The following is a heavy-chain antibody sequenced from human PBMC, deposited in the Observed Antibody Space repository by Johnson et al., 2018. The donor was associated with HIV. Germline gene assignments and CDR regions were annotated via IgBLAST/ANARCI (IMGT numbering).Heavy chain of an antibody. CDR1: GFSFNDYY. CDR2: ISNSGSTI. CDR3: AGGYGSGSGDAFDI. Sequence: QVQLVESGGGLVKPGGSLRLSCAASGFSFNDYYMSWIRQAPGKGLEWVSYISNSGSTINYADSVKGRFTVSRDNAKNSLFLQMNSLRAEDTAMYYCAGGYGSGSGDAFDIWGQGTMVTVSS. D-gene: IGHD3-10*01. V-gene: IGHV3-11*04. J-gene: IGHJ3*02.